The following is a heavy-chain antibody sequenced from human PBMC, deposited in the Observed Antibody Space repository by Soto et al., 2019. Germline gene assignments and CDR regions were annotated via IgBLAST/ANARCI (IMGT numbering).Heavy chain of an antibody. Sequence: AGGSLRLSCAASGFTFSSYSMNWVRQAPGKGLEWVSSISSSSSYIYYADSVKGRSTISRDNAKNSLYLQMNSLRAEDTAVYYCARDGATTVTTDVAFDIWGQGTMVTVSS. CDR3: ARDGATTVTTDVAFDI. CDR2: ISSSSSYI. J-gene: IGHJ3*02. CDR1: GFTFSSYS. V-gene: IGHV3-21*01. D-gene: IGHD4-17*01.